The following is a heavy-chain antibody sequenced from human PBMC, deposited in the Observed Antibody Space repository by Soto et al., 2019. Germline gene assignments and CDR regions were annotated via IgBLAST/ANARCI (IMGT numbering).Heavy chain of an antibody. D-gene: IGHD3-10*01. CDR2: FYDGNT. J-gene: IGHJ4*02. Sequence: TSETLSLTCDVSGGSIDNSHSFWGWVRQPPGKGLGWVGTFYDGNTYHNPSLRSRITIAVDTSKNQFSLKLNSVAAADTAFYYCATTRGLAVGGSFDYWGQGMLVTVSS. V-gene: IGHV4-39*01. CDR1: GGSIDNSHSF. CDR3: ATTRGLAVGGSFDY.